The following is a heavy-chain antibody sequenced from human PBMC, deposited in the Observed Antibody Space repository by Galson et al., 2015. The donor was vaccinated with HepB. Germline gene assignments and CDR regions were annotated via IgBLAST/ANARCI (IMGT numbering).Heavy chain of an antibody. Sequence: SLRLSCAASGFTVSSNYMSWVRQAPGKGLEWVSVIYSGGSTYYADSVKGRFTISRDNSKNTLYLQMNSLRAEDTAVYYCAREGNSYGLSLDYWGQGTLVTVSS. CDR2: IYSGGST. CDR1: GFTVSSNY. V-gene: IGHV3-66*02. J-gene: IGHJ4*02. D-gene: IGHD5-18*01. CDR3: AREGNSYGLSLDY.